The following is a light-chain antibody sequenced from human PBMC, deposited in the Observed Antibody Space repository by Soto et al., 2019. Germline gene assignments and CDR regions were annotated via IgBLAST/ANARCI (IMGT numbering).Light chain of an antibody. CDR3: QQRSNWLWT. CDR2: DAS. J-gene: IGKJ1*01. CDR1: QSVSSY. V-gene: IGKV3-11*01. Sequence: EIVWTQSPSTLSLSPGERSTLSCMASQSVSSYLAWYQQKPGQAPRLLIYDASNRATGIPARFSGSGSGTDFTLTISSLEPEDFAVYYCQQRSNWLWTFGQGTKVDI.